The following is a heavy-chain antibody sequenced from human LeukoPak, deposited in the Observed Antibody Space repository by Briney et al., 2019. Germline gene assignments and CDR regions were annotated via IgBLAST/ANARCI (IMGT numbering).Heavy chain of an antibody. D-gene: IGHD6-19*01. CDR3: AKETGAGSGWYDY. CDR1: GFSFSNYA. CDR2: IRGSDEST. V-gene: IGHV3-23*01. Sequence: GGSLRLSCAASGFSFSNYAMSWVRQAPGKGLEWVSSIRGSDESTYYADSVKGLFAISRDNSKNTVSLQMNSLRAEDTAIYYCAKETGAGSGWYDYWGQGTLVTASS. J-gene: IGHJ4*02.